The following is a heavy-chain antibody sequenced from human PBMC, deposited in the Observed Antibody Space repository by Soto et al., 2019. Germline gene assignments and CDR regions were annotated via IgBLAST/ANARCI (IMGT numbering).Heavy chain of an antibody. V-gene: IGHV1-18*01. J-gene: IGHJ4*02. CDR2: ISAYNGNT. CDR3: ARDTYYDSSGYYPIFDY. CDR1: GYTFTSYG. Sequence: GASVKVSCKASGYTFTSYGITWVRQAPGQGLEWMGWISAYNGNTNYAQKLQGRVTMTTDTSTSTAYMELRSLRSDDTAVYYCARDTYYDSSGYYPIFDYWGQGTLVTVSS. D-gene: IGHD3-22*01.